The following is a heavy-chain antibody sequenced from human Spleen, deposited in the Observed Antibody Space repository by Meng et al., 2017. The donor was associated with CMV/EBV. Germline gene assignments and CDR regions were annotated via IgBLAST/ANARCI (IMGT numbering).Heavy chain of an antibody. D-gene: IGHD3-10*01. V-gene: IGHV4-39*01. Sequence: GSLRLSCTVSGDSITSSSYYWGWIRQPPVKGLEWIGSMYYSANTYYNPSLKSRVTISVDTSQNQFSLTLTSVTAADTAVYYCAFSSGADYGSGSRDYWGQGTLVTVSS. CDR3: AFSSGADYGSGSRDY. J-gene: IGHJ4*02. CDR1: GDSITSSSYY. CDR2: MYYSANT.